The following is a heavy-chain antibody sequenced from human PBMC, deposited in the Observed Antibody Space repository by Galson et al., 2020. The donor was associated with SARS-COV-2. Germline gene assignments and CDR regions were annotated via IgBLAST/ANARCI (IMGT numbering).Heavy chain of an antibody. CDR2: ISAYNGNT. Sequence: ASVKVSCKASGYTFTSYGISWVRQAPGQGLEWMGWISAYNGNTNYAQKLQGRVTMTTDTSTSTAYMELRSLRSDDTAVYYCARDRDIVATIRPEKYYYYGMDVWGQGTTVTVSS. V-gene: IGHV1-18*01. CDR1: GYTFTSYG. D-gene: IGHD5-12*01. J-gene: IGHJ6*02. CDR3: ARDRDIVATIRPEKYYYYGMDV.